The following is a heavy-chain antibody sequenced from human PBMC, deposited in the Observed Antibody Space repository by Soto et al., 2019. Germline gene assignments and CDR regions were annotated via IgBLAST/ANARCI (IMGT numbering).Heavy chain of an antibody. J-gene: IGHJ6*02. CDR1: GGTFSSYA. CDR3: AVKDIVVVPAAVPTEDYYSYYGMDV. V-gene: IGHV1-69*13. CDR2: IIPIFGTA. Sequence: SVKVSCKASGGTFSSYAISWVRQAPGQGLEWMGGIIPIFGTANYAQKFQGRVTITADESTSTAYMELSSLRSEDTAVYYCAVKDIVVVPAAVPTEDYYSYYGMDVWGQGTTVTVSS. D-gene: IGHD2-2*01.